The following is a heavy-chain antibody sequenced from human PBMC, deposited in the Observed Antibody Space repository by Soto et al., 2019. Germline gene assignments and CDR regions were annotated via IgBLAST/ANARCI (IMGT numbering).Heavy chain of an antibody. Sequence: GASVKVSCKASGYTFTSYGTSWVRQAPGQGLEWMGWISAYNGNTNYAQKLQGRVTMTTDTSTSTAYMELRSLRSDETAVYYCARRAWDDSSGYYLGFLDYWGQGTLVTVSS. D-gene: IGHD3-22*01. CDR2: ISAYNGNT. CDR3: ARRAWDDSSGYYLGFLDY. CDR1: GYTFTSYG. V-gene: IGHV1-18*01. J-gene: IGHJ4*02.